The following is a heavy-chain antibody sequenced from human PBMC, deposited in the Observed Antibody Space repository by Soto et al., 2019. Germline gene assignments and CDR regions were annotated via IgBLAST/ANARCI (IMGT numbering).Heavy chain of an antibody. D-gene: IGHD6-13*01. J-gene: IGHJ4*02. Sequence: QVQLVESGGGVVQPGRSLRLSCAASGFTFSSYGMHWVRQAPGKGLEWVAVISYDGSNKYYADSVKGRFTISRDNSKNPLYLQMNSLRAEDTAVYYCAKDLPRVAAGGWGQGTLVTVSS. CDR3: AKDLPRVAAGG. V-gene: IGHV3-30*18. CDR1: GFTFSSYG. CDR2: ISYDGSNK.